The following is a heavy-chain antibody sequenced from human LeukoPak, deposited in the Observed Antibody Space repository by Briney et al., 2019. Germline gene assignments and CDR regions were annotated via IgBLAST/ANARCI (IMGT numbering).Heavy chain of an antibody. Sequence: GGSLRLSCAASGFTFSSYWMSWVRQAPGKGLEWVANIKQDGSEKYYVDSVKGRFTISRDNAKNSLYLQMNSLRAEDTAVYYCAGGGYSGPFYFDYWGQGTLVTVSS. D-gene: IGHD5-12*01. J-gene: IGHJ4*02. CDR1: GFTFSSYW. CDR3: AGGGYSGPFYFDY. V-gene: IGHV3-7*04. CDR2: IKQDGSEK.